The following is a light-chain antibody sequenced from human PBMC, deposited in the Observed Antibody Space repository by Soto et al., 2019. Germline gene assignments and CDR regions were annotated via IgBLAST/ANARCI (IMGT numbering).Light chain of an antibody. V-gene: IGLV2-14*01. CDR3: SSHTSSSTIYV. Sequence: QSALTQPASVSGSPGQSITISCTGTSSDVGGYKYVSWYQQHPGKAPKLMIYEVTNRPSGVSNRFSVSKSGNTASLTISGLQAEDEADYYCSSHTSSSTIYVFGTGTKLTVL. CDR2: EVT. CDR1: SSDVGGYKY. J-gene: IGLJ1*01.